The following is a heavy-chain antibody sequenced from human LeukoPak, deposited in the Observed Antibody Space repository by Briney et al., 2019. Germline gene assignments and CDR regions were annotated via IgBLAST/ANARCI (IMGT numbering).Heavy chain of an antibody. CDR2: MNPNSGNT. Sequence: ASVKVSCKASGYTFTSYDINWVRQATGQGLEWMGWMNPNSGNTGYAQKFQGRVTMTRDTSISTAYMELSRLRSDDTAVYYCARDEANHYSSPHFDYWGQGTLVTVSS. CDR1: GYTFTSYD. CDR3: ARDEANHYSSPHFDY. V-gene: IGHV1-8*01. J-gene: IGHJ4*02. D-gene: IGHD2-15*01.